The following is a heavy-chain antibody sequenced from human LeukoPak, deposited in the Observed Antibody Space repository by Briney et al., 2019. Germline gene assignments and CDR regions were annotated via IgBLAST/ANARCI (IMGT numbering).Heavy chain of an antibody. CDR1: GFTFSSYS. Sequence: GGSLRLSCAASGFTFSSYSMNWVRQAPGEGLEWVSYISSSSSTIYYADSVKGRFTISRDNSKNTLYLQMNSLRAEDTAVYYCAKGPGPSGFDYWGQGTLVTVSS. CDR2: ISSSSSTI. D-gene: IGHD1-26*01. CDR3: AKGPGPSGFDY. V-gene: IGHV3-48*01. J-gene: IGHJ4*02.